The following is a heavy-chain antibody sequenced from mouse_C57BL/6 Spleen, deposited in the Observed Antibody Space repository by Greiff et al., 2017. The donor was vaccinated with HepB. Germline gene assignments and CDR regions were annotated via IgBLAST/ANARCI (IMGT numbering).Heavy chain of an antibody. Sequence: VQLQQPGAELVRPGSSVKLSCKASGYTFTSYWMHWVKQRPIQGLEWIGNIDPSDSETHYNQKFKDKATLTVDKSSSTAYMQLSSLTSEDSAVYYCARENYYSSSFLYYFDYWGQGTTLTVSS. CDR1: GYTFTSYW. CDR3: ARENYYSSSFLYYFDY. V-gene: IGHV1-52*01. J-gene: IGHJ2*01. D-gene: IGHD1-1*01. CDR2: IDPSDSET.